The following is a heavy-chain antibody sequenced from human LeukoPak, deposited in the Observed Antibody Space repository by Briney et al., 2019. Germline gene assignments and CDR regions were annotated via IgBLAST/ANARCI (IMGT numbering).Heavy chain of an antibody. V-gene: IGHV4-38-2*02. CDR3: ASRYYHDSSGYFDY. CDR2: IFHSGST. CDR1: GYSISSGYY. D-gene: IGHD3-22*01. Sequence: SETLSLTCTVSGYSISSGYYWGWIRQPPVKGLEWIGSIFHSGSTYYNPSLKSRVTISVDTSKNQFSLKLSSVTAADTAVYYCASRYYHDSSGYFDYWGQGTLVTVSS. J-gene: IGHJ4*02.